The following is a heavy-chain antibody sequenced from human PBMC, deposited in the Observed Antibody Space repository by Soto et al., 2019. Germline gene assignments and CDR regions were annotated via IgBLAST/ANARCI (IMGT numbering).Heavy chain of an antibody. CDR1: GFTFSSYA. CDR3: AKHSSMGEWLPFFDI. CDR2: ISGSGGST. Sequence: GGSLRLSCAASGFTFSSYAMSWVRQAPGKGPEWVSAISGSGGSTYYADPVKGRFTISRDNSKNTLYLQMNSLRAEDTAVYYCAKHSSMGEWLPFFDIWGQGTMVTVSS. V-gene: IGHV3-23*01. J-gene: IGHJ3*02. D-gene: IGHD3-3*01.